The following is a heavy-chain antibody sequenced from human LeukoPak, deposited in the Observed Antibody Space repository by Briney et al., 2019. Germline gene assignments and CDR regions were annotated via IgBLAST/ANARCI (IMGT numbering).Heavy chain of an antibody. CDR3: ARDHGDFVQHD. J-gene: IGHJ4*02. CDR2: IYYNGIT. D-gene: IGHD4-17*01. Sequence: PSETLSLTCTVSGDSISSGNFYWGWIPQPPGKELQWIGSIYYNGITHYNPSLESRVTISADTSTNEFSLKLRSVTAADTAMYYCARDHGDFVQHDWGQGTLVTVSS. CDR1: GDSISSGNFY. V-gene: IGHV4-39*01.